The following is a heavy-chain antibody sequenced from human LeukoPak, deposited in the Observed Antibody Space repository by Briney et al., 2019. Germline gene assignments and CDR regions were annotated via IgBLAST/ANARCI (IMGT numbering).Heavy chain of an antibody. CDR1: GYSFTSYW. V-gene: IGHV5-51*01. CDR3: ARLGACGGDCYPYRHDAFDI. J-gene: IGHJ3*02. Sequence: GESLKISCKGSGYSFTSYWIGWVRQMPGKGLEWMGIIYPGDSDTRYSPSFQGQVTISADKSISTAYLQWSSLKASDTAMYYCARLGACGGDCYPYRHDAFDIWGQGTMVTVSS. CDR2: IYPGDSDT. D-gene: IGHD2-21*01.